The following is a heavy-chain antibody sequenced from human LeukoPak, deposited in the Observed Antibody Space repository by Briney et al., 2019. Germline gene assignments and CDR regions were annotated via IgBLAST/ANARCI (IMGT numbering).Heavy chain of an antibody. J-gene: IGHJ4*02. Sequence: WGSLRLSCAVSGFTFSAYAMSWVRQAPGKGLEWVSAMSSRGGMTYYADSVKGRFSISRDNSKNTLHLQMNSLRAEDTAVYYCAKGAMPYYDGSGYNYFDYWGQGTPVTVS. CDR2: MSSRGGMT. CDR1: GFTFSAYA. V-gene: IGHV3-23*01. D-gene: IGHD3-22*01. CDR3: AKGAMPYYDGSGYNYFDY.